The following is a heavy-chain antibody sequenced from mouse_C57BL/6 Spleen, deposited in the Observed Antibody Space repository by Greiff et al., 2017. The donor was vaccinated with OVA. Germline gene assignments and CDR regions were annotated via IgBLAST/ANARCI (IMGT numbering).Heavy chain of an antibody. Sequence: VQLQQSGPELVKPGASVKISCKASGYAFSSSWMNWVKQRPGKGLEWIGRIYPGDGDTNYNGKFKGKATLTADKSSSTAYMQLSSLTSEDSAVYCCAREGRWDHYAMDYWGQGTSVTVSS. CDR2: IYPGDGDT. D-gene: IGHD4-1*01. CDR1: GYAFSSSW. V-gene: IGHV1-82*01. J-gene: IGHJ4*01. CDR3: AREGRWDHYAMDY.